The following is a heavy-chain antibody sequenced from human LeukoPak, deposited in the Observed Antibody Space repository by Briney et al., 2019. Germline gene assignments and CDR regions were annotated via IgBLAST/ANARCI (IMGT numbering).Heavy chain of an antibody. Sequence: SETLSLTCTVSGGSISSYYWGWIRQPPGKGLEWIGYIYYSGSTNCNPSLKSRVTISVDTSKNQFSLKLSSVTAADTAVYYCARDRVYCSSTSCYTDWFDPWGQGTLVTVSS. CDR1: GGSISSYY. CDR2: IYYSGST. J-gene: IGHJ5*02. V-gene: IGHV4-59*01. CDR3: ARDRVYCSSTSCYTDWFDP. D-gene: IGHD2-2*02.